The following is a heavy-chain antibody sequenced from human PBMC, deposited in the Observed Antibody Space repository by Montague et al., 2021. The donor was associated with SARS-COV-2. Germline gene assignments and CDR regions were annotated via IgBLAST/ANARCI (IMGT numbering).Heavy chain of an antibody. D-gene: IGHD3-10*01. V-gene: IGHV4-39*01. Sequence: SETLSLTCTVSGGSVSSSPYYWGWIRQPPGRGLEWVGSISYSGRTYLSPSLKSRLTISVDSSENQFSLRLSSVTAADTAVYYCASSYYYGSGTYVYNYYVGVWGKGATVTVSS. CDR1: GGSVSSSPYY. CDR2: ISYSGRT. J-gene: IGHJ6*03. CDR3: ASSYYYGSGTYVYNYYVGV.